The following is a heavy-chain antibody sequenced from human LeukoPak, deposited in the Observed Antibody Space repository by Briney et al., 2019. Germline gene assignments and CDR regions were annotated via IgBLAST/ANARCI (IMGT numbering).Heavy chain of an antibody. CDR3: ARDVNRGVFDM. CDR2: IKEDGSEK. J-gene: IGHJ3*02. CDR1: GFAFDKYW. V-gene: IGHV3-7*03. Sequence: GGSLRLSCEGSGFAFDKYWISWVRQAPGKGLERVANIKEDGSEKEFLDSVKGRFTISRDNSKKSVYLQMNSLRAEDTAVYYCARDVNRGVFDMWGQGTRVTVSS.